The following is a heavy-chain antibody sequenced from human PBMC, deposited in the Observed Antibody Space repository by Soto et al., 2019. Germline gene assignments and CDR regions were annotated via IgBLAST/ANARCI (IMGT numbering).Heavy chain of an antibody. V-gene: IGHV1-69*12. J-gene: IGHJ6*02. CDR3: ERDKDRQQLGGNYYYAIEV. D-gene: IGHD3-3*02. CDR1: GGTFGNSA. Sequence: QVQLEQSGAEVKKPGSSVTVSCKASGGTFGNSAISWVRQAPGHGLEWMGGIIPTFPTPDYALKFQGRVIITGDESKSTAYMQLTSLRSEDTAVYYCERDKDRQQLGGNYYYAIEVWGQGTTVTVS. CDR2: IIPTFPTP.